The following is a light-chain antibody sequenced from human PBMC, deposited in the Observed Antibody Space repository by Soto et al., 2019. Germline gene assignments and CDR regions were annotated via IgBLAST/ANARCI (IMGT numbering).Light chain of an antibody. CDR1: QSVTTQ. CDR3: QQYGGSTRT. J-gene: IGKJ1*01. CDR2: GAS. Sequence: IVLTQSPCTLSWSPGERATLSCRASQSVTTQLAWYQQKPGQAPRLIIHGASSRATGVPDRITGSGSGTDFTLSISRLEPEDFAVYYCQQYGGSTRTFGQGTKVDI. V-gene: IGKV3-20*01.